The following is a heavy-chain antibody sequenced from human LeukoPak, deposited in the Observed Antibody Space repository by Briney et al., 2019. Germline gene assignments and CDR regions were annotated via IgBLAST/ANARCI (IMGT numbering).Heavy chain of an antibody. Sequence: KPGASVNVSCKASGYTFTSYYMHWVRQAPGQGLEWMGIINPSGGSTSYAQKFQGRVTMTRDTSTSTVYMELSSLRSEDTAVYYCARDSLYYDFWSGYYSHYFDYWGQGTLVTVSS. CDR3: ARDSLYYDFWSGYYSHYFDY. J-gene: IGHJ4*02. V-gene: IGHV1-46*01. CDR2: INPSGGST. CDR1: GYTFTSYY. D-gene: IGHD3-3*01.